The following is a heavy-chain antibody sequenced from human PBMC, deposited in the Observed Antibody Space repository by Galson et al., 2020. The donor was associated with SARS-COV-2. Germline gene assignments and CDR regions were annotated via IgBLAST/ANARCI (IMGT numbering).Heavy chain of an antibody. CDR1: GDSVSSNSAA. Sequence: SQTLSLPCAISGDSVSSNSAAWNWIRQSPSRGLEWLGRTYYRSQWSTDYAVSVKSRITINPDTSKNQFSLQLNSVTPEDTAIYYCAGRVAGAGSLVVWGQGTMVIVSS. D-gene: IGHD6-19*01. CDR2: TYYRSQWST. V-gene: IGHV6-1*01. J-gene: IGHJ3*01. CDR3: AGRVAGAGSLVV.